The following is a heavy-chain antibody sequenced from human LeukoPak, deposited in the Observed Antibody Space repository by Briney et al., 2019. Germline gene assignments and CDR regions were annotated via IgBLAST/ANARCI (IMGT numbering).Heavy chain of an antibody. J-gene: IGHJ2*01. D-gene: IGHD2-2*01. Sequence: SETLSLTCTVSGGSISSYYWSWIRQPPGKGLEWLGYIYYSGSTNYNPSLKSRVTISVDTSKNQFSLKLSSVTAADTAVYYCASQGYCSSTSCYAPDWYFDLWGRGTLVTVSS. V-gene: IGHV4-59*08. CDR3: ASQGYCSSTSCYAPDWYFDL. CDR1: GGSISSYY. CDR2: IYYSGST.